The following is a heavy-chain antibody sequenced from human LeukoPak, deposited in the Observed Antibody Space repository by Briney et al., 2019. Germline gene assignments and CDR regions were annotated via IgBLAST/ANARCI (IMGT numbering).Heavy chain of an antibody. CDR3: ARDFGGYYYFDY. D-gene: IGHD4-23*01. V-gene: IGHV4-31*03. CDR2: IYYSGST. Sequence: PSQTLSLTCTVSGGSISSGGYYWSWIRQHPGKGLEWIGYIYYSGSTYYNPSLKSRVTISVDTSKNQFSLMLSSVTAADTAVYYCARDFGGYYYFDYWGQGTLVTVSS. J-gene: IGHJ4*02. CDR1: GGSISSGGYY.